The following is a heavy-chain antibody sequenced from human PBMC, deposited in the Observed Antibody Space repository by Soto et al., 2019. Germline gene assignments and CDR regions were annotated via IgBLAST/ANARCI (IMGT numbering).Heavy chain of an antibody. CDR1: GGSISSTNW. J-gene: IGHJ5*02. Sequence: QVQLQESGPGLVKPSGTLSLTCAVSGGSISSTNWWSWVRQPPGKGLEWIGEIYYSGSTNYNPSLKSRVTISVDKSKNQVSLKLNSVTAADTAVFYCATAYSSAAGGNWFDPWGQGTLVTVSS. CDR3: ATAYSSAAGGNWFDP. D-gene: IGHD6-13*01. CDR2: IYYSGST. V-gene: IGHV4-4*02.